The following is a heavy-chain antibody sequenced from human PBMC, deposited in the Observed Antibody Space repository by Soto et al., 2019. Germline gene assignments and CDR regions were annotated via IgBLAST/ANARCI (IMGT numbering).Heavy chain of an antibody. D-gene: IGHD3-10*01. CDR1: GGSISSYY. CDR3: GSRSYSIHNDAFDI. Sequence: SETLSLTCTVSGGSISSYYWSWIRQPPGKGLEWIGYIYYSGSTNYNPSLKSRVTISVDTSKNQFSLKLSSVTAADTAVYYCGSRSYSIHNDAFDIWGQGTMVTVSS. CDR2: IYYSGST. J-gene: IGHJ3*02. V-gene: IGHV4-59*08.